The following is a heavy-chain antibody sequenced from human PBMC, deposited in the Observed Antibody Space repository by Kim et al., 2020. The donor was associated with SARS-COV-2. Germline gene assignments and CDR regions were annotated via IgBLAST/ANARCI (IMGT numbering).Heavy chain of an antibody. Sequence: SVKVSCKASGGTFSSYAISWVRQAPGQGLEWMGGIIPIFGTANYAQKFQGRVTITADESTSTAYMELSSLRSEDTAVYYCARDTPGNPAPAAVYYYYGMDVWGQGTTVTVSS. D-gene: IGHD6-13*01. CDR1: GGTFSSYA. CDR3: ARDTPGNPAPAAVYYYYGMDV. CDR2: IIPIFGTA. V-gene: IGHV1-69*13. J-gene: IGHJ6*02.